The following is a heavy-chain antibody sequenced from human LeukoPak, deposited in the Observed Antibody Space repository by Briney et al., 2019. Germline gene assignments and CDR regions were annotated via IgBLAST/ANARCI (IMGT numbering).Heavy chain of an antibody. V-gene: IGHV3-64*04. CDR2: VSSNGGST. CDR3: ARDVGPLTGGGKYRNSDY. CDR1: GFTFSTYG. D-gene: IGHD1-26*01. J-gene: IGHJ4*02. Sequence: GGSLRLSCAASGFTFSTYGMVWVRQAPGKGLEYVSSVSSNGGSTYYADSVKGRFTISRDNAGNSLYLQMNSLRAEDTAFYYCARDVGPLTGGGKYRNSDYWGQGTLVTVSS.